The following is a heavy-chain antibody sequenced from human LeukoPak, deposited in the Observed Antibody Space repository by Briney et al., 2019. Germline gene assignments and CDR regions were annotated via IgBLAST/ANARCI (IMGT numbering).Heavy chain of an antibody. CDR2: IKQEGSEK. CDR1: GFTFRNNW. V-gene: IGHV3-7*01. D-gene: IGHD3-3*01. Sequence: GGSLRLSCATSGFTFRNNWMSWVRQAPGKGREWVANIKQEGSEKYYVDSVKGRLTISRDNAQNSVSLQMDSLRVEDTAVYYCARVYDYDFWSGYYGRNYYYMDVWGKGTTVTVSS. CDR3: ARVYDYDFWSGYYGRNYYYMDV. J-gene: IGHJ6*03.